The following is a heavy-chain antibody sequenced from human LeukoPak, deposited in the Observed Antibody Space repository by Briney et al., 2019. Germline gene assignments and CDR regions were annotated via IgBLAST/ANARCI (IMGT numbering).Heavy chain of an antibody. CDR3: ARDEAAALYYFDY. CDR2: ISSSSDTI. Sequence: GGSLRLSCAASGFTLITYSMNWVRQAPGKGLEWVSYISSSSDTIYYADSVKGRFTISRDNSKNTLYLQMNSLRAEDTAVYYCARDEAAALYYFDYWGQGTLVTVSS. V-gene: IGHV3-48*01. CDR1: GFTLITYS. D-gene: IGHD2-2*01. J-gene: IGHJ4*02.